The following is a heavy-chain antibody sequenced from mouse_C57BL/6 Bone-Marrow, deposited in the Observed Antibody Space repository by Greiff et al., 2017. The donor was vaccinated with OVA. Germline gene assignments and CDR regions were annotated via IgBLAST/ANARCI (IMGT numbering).Heavy chain of an antibody. CDR2: IDPENGDT. V-gene: IGHV14-4*01. CDR1: GFNIKDDY. J-gene: IGHJ2*01. CDR3: ITTVVARAFFDY. Sequence: EVQLKESGAELVRPGASVKLSCTASGFNIKDDYMPWVKQRPEQGLEWIGWIDPENGDTEYASKFQGKATITADTSSNTAYLQLSSLTSEDTAVYYCITTVVARAFFDYWGQGTTLTVSS. D-gene: IGHD1-1*01.